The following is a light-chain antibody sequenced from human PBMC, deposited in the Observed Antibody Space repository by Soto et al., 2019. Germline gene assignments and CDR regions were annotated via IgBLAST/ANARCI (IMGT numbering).Light chain of an antibody. J-gene: IGKJ5*01. CDR2: DAS. Sequence: EIVLTQSPATLSLSPGERATLSCRASQSVNSYLAWYQQRPGQAPRLLIHDASSRATGIPARFSGSGPGTDFTLTISSLEPEDFAVYYCQQRTNWPSSTFGQGTRLEIK. V-gene: IGKV3-11*01. CDR3: QQRTNWPSST. CDR1: QSVNSY.